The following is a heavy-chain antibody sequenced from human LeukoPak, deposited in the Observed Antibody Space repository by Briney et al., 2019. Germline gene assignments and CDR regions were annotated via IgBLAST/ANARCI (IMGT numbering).Heavy chain of an antibody. J-gene: IGHJ4*02. D-gene: IGHD5-18*01. CDR1: GFTFSSYG. CDR2: IRYDGSNK. Sequence: RGSLRLSCAASGFTFSSYGMHWVRQAPGKGLEWVAFIRYDGSNKYYADSVKGRFTISRDNSKNTLYLQMNSLRAEDTAVYYCAKAQPPWIQLWLNWGQGTLVTVSS. V-gene: IGHV3-30*02. CDR3: AKAQPPWIQLWLN.